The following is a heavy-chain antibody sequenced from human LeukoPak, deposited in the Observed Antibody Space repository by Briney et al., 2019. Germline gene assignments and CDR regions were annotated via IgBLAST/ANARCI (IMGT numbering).Heavy chain of an antibody. J-gene: IGHJ4*02. D-gene: IGHD6-19*01. CDR2: ISSSGSTI. CDR1: GFTFSNYY. Sequence: GGALRLSCAASGFTFSNYYMSWIRQAPGKGLEWVSHISSSGSTIYYADSVKGRFTISRDDAKNSLYLQMNSLRGEDTAIYYCARAYSSGWYYFDYWGQGTLVTVSS. V-gene: IGHV3-11*01. CDR3: ARAYSSGWYYFDY.